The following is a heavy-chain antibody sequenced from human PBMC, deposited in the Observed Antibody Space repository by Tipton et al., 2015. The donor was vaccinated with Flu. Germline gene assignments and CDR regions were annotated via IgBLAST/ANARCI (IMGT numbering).Heavy chain of an antibody. CDR3: ARERLEEYNSSGYSDS. J-gene: IGHJ4*02. Sequence: TLSLTCTVSGGSITRGSYYWNWIRQPAGKGLEWIGRIYVAGDTKYNPSLKSRVTISLDTSKNQFSLRLNSVTAADTAVYYCARERLEEYNSSGYSDSWGQGGLVTVSS. V-gene: IGHV4-61*02. D-gene: IGHD3-22*01. CDR1: GGSITRGSYY. CDR2: IYVAGDT.